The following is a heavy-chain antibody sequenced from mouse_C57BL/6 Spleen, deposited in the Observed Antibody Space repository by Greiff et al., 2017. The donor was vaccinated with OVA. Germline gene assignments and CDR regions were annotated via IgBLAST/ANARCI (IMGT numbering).Heavy chain of an antibody. D-gene: IGHD2-2*01. CDR1: GYTFTSYW. Sequence: VQLQQPGAELVMPGASVKLSCKASGYTFTSYWMHWVKQRPGQGLEWIGEIDPSDSYTNYNQKFKGKSTLTVDKSSSTAYMQLSSLTSEDSAVYYCARWVTTGMDYWGQGTSVTVSS. J-gene: IGHJ4*01. CDR3: ARWVTTGMDY. CDR2: IDPSDSYT. V-gene: IGHV1-69*01.